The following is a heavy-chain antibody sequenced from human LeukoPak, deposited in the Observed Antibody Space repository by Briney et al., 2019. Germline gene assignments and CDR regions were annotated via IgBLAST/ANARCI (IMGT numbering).Heavy chain of an antibody. V-gene: IGHV3-23*01. Sequence: GGSLRLSCEGSGFTFSSYAMTWVRQAPGKGLEWVSGIIGLSGNTYYADSVKGRFTISRDISKSTPYLQMNSLRVEDTAQYYCAKDKIVGDGRWDFDHWGRGTLVTVSS. CDR2: IIGLSGNT. CDR1: GFTFSSYA. D-gene: IGHD3-16*01. J-gene: IGHJ5*02. CDR3: AKDKIVGDGRWDFDH.